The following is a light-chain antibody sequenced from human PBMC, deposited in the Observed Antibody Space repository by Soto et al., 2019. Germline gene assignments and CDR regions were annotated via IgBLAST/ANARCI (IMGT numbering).Light chain of an antibody. CDR3: QSYDSSLSGYV. Sequence: QPVLTQPPSVSGAPGQRVTISCTGSSSNIGAGYDVHWYQQFPGTAPKLLIYVNSNRPSGVPDRFSGSKSGTSASLAITGLQAEDEADYCCQSYDSSLSGYVFGTGTKLTVL. V-gene: IGLV1-40*01. CDR1: SSNIGAGYD. CDR2: VNS. J-gene: IGLJ1*01.